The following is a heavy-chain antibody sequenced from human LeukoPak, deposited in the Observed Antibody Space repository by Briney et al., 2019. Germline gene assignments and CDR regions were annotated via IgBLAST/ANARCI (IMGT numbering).Heavy chain of an antibody. Sequence: GESLKISCKGSGYSFTSYWIGWVRQVPGKGLEWMGIIYPGDSDTRYSPSFQGQVTISADKSISTAYLQWSSLKASDTATYYCARGIAARPDYYYYYMDVWGKGTTVTVSS. D-gene: IGHD6-6*01. CDR1: GYSFTSYW. CDR3: ARGIAARPDYYYYYMDV. J-gene: IGHJ6*03. CDR2: IYPGDSDT. V-gene: IGHV5-51*01.